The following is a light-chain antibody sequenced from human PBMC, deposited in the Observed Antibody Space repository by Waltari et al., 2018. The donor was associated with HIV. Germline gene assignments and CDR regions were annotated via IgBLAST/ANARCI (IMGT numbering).Light chain of an antibody. Sequence: DIVMTQSLDSLAVSLGERATINCKSSQRGLYSSNNKNYLAWYQQKPGQPPKLLIYWASTRESGVPDRFSGSGSGTDFTLTISSLQAEDVAVYYCQQYYSTPPMYTFGQGTKLEIK. CDR3: QQYYSTPPMYT. J-gene: IGKJ2*01. CDR1: QRGLYSSNNKNY. CDR2: WAS. V-gene: IGKV4-1*01.